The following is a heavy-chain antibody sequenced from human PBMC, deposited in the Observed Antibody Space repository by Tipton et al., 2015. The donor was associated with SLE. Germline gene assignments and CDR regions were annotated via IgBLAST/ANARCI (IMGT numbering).Heavy chain of an antibody. CDR3: ARGPSGDYYYYMDI. J-gene: IGHJ6*03. Sequence: GLVKPSETLSLTCVVYGDPFIGHYWSWVRQPPGKGLEWVGEINHGGRTNYNPTLKSRVTLSVDTSKNKVSLKVSSVTAADTAVDDGARGPSGDYYYYMDIWGQGSTVTVSS. CDR2: INHGGRT. D-gene: IGHD3-3*01. CDR1: GDPFIGHY. V-gene: IGHV4-34*01.